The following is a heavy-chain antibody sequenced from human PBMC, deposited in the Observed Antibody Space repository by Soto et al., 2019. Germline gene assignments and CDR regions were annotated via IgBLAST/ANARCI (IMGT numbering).Heavy chain of an antibody. J-gene: IGHJ4*02. D-gene: IGHD6-19*01. CDR1: GFTFSTYS. CDR2: ISGDSGMI. V-gene: IGHV3-48*02. Sequence: GGSLRLSCAASGFTFSTYSMNWVRQAPGKGLEWVSYISGDSGMIYYADSVKGRFTISRDNAKDSLYLQMNSLRDEDTAVYYCVRIAVAGTTDEIFHYWGRGTLVTVSS. CDR3: VRIAVAGTTDEIFHY.